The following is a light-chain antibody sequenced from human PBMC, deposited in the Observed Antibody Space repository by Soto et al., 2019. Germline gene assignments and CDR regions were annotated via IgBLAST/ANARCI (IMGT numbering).Light chain of an antibody. J-gene: IGKJ3*01. CDR2: VAS. CDR1: QDIGTW. CDR3: QQADSFPFT. Sequence: DIQLNQSPSSVSSSVGDRVTITCRASQDIGTWLAWYQQKPGKAPKLLIYVASNLQSGVPSRFSCAESATDFNLTITSLQPEDFATYHCQQADSFPFTFSPGTKVDFK. V-gene: IGKV1-12*01.